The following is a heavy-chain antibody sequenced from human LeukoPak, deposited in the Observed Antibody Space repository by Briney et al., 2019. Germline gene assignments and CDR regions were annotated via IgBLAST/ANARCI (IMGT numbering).Heavy chain of an antibody. J-gene: IGHJ4*02. V-gene: IGHV3-21*01. D-gene: IGHD6-19*01. CDR2: ISSSSSYI. CDR1: GFTFSSYS. Sequence: GGSLRLSCAASGFTFSSYSMNWVRQAPGKGLEWVSSISSSSSYIYYADSVKGRFAISRDNAKNSLYLQMNSLRAEDTAVYYCARGSSGWYGQDDYWGQGTLVTVSS. CDR3: ARGSSGWYGQDDY.